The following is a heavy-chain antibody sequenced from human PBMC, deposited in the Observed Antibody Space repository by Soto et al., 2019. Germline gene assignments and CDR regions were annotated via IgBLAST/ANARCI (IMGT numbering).Heavy chain of an antibody. Sequence: PWETLSLTCTVSGGSISSYYWSWIRQPPGKGLEWIGYIYYSGSTNYNPSLKSRVTISVDTSKNQFSLKLSSVTAADTAVYYCARGDNGDYELVFDYWGQGTLVTVSS. J-gene: IGHJ4*02. CDR3: ARGDNGDYELVFDY. V-gene: IGHV4-59*01. CDR1: GGSISSYY. D-gene: IGHD4-17*01. CDR2: IYYSGST.